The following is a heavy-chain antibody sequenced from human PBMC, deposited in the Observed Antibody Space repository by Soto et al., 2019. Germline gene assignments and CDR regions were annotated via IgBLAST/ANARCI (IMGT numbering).Heavy chain of an antibody. D-gene: IGHD2-21*02. CDR2: IKSKTDGGTT. Sequence: GGSLILSCAASGFTFSNAWMSWVRQAPGKGLEWVGRIKSKTDGGTTDYAAPVKGRFTISRDDSKNTLYLQMNSLKTEDTAVYYCTTGVVVVTAIRAFDIWGQGTMVTASS. CDR3: TTGVVVVTAIRAFDI. V-gene: IGHV3-15*01. CDR1: GFTFSNAW. J-gene: IGHJ3*02.